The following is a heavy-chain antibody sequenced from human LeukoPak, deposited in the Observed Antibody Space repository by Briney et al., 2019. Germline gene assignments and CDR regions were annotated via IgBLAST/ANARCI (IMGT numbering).Heavy chain of an antibody. J-gene: IGHJ5*01. CDR2: IYYSGST. CDR1: GGSISSSSYY. CDR3: ARRPLSTKGLDS. Sequence: KASETLSLTCTVSGGSISSSSYYWVWIRQPPGKGLEWIGSIYYSGSTYYNPSLKSRLTISIDTSKNQFSLKLSSVTAADTGVYYCARRPLSTKGLDSWGQGTLVTVSS. V-gene: IGHV4-39*01. D-gene: IGHD2/OR15-2a*01.